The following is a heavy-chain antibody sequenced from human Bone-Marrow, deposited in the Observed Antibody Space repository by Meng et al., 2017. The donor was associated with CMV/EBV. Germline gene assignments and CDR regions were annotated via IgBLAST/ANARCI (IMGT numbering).Heavy chain of an antibody. CDR1: GGSISSYY. Sequence: GSLRLSCTVSGGSISSYYWSWIRQPPGKGLEWFGYIYYSGSTNYNPSLKSRVTISVDTSKNQFSLKLSSVTAADTAVYYCARDSGVYGMDVWGQGTTVTVSS. CDR2: IYYSGST. D-gene: IGHD3-10*01. V-gene: IGHV4-59*01. CDR3: ARDSGVYGMDV. J-gene: IGHJ6*02.